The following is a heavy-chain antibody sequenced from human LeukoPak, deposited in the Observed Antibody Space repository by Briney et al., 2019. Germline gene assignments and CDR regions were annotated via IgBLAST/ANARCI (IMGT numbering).Heavy chain of an antibody. J-gene: IGHJ4*02. D-gene: IGHD3-3*01. Sequence: GGSLRLSCAASGFTFIDYGMHWVRQAPGKGLEWVAVIAYEGRNKYYADSVKGRFTISRDDSKNTLYLQMNSLRAEDTAVYYCAKVQTTLRFLEWLSEGENFDYWGQGTLVTVSS. CDR3: AKVQTTLRFLEWLSEGENFDY. CDR2: IAYEGRNK. V-gene: IGHV3-30*18. CDR1: GFTFIDYG.